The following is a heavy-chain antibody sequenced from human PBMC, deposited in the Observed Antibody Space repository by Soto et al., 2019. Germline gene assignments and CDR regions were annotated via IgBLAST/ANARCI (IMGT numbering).Heavy chain of an antibody. Sequence: GESLKISCAASGFTFSNAWMSWVRQAPGKGLEWVGRIKSKTDGGTTDYAAPVKGRFTISRDDSKNTLYLQMNSLKTEDTAVYYCTTDGPVYSSGWYWFDPWGQGTLVTVSS. V-gene: IGHV3-15*01. D-gene: IGHD6-19*01. CDR3: TTDGPVYSSGWYWFDP. J-gene: IGHJ5*02. CDR2: IKSKTDGGTT. CDR1: GFTFSNAW.